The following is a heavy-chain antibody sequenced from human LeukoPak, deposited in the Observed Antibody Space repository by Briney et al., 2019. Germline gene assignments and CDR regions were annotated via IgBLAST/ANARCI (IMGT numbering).Heavy chain of an antibody. J-gene: IGHJ4*02. CDR1: GLTLSGYW. D-gene: IGHD1/OR15-1a*01. CDR3: STVEHF. V-gene: IGHV3-74*01. Sequence: GGSLRLSCSASGLTLSGYWMHWVRQIPGKGLVWVSRIDSGGSGTSYADSVKGRFTISRDDVKNMLYLQMNGLRVEDTGLYYCSTVEHFWGQGTLVTVSS. CDR2: IDSGGSGT.